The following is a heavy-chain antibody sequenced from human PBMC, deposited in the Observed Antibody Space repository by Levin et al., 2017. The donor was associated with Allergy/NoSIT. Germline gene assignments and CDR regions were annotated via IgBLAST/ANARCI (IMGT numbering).Heavy chain of an antibody. J-gene: IGHJ5*02. Sequence: GESLKISCAASGFTFSSYAMSWVRQAPEKGLEWVSTISGSGGSTYYADSVKGRFTISRDNSKNTLYLQMNSLRAEDTAVYYCAKGAHYDYVWGSYREWFDPWGQGTLVTVSS. CDR1: GFTFSSYA. D-gene: IGHD3-16*02. CDR3: AKGAHYDYVWGSYREWFDP. CDR2: ISGSGGST. V-gene: IGHV3-23*01.